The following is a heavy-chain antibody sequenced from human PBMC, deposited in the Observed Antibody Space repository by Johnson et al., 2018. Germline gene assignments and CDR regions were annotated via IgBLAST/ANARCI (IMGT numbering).Heavy chain of an antibody. CDR2: IKQDGREK. D-gene: IGHD3-3*01. J-gene: IGHJ3*02. V-gene: IGHV3-7*01. CDR1: GFTFSNYW. Sequence: QLVESGGGLVQPGGSLRLSCAASGFTFSNYWMSWVRQAPGKGLEWVANIKQDGREKYYVDSVKGRFTIARDNARNSLFLQMNSLRAEETAVYYCARVKDFWSGYFADAFDIWGQGTMVTVSS. CDR3: ARVKDFWSGYFADAFDI.